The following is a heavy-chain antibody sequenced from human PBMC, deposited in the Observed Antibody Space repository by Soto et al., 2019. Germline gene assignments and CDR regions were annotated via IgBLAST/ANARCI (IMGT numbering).Heavy chain of an antibody. CDR3: ARGSGITGTTDYYYGMDV. Sequence: SQTLSLTCAISGDSVSSNSAAWNWIRQSPSRGLDWLGRTYYRSKWYNDYAVSVKSRITINPDTSKNQFSLQLNSVTPEDTAVYYCARGSGITGTTDYYYGMDVWGQGTTVTVSS. J-gene: IGHJ6*02. CDR1: GDSVSSNSAA. CDR2: TYYRSKWYN. D-gene: IGHD1-20*01. V-gene: IGHV6-1*01.